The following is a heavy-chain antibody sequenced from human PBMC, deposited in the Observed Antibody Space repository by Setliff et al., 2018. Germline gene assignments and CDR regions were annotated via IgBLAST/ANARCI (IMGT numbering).Heavy chain of an antibody. V-gene: IGHV3-23*01. CDR3: AKRGPYCSGGTCHYYFDY. J-gene: IGHJ4*02. CDR2: ISGGGTGT. Sequence: PGGSLRLSCAGSGFTFSNYAMTWVRQAPGKGLEWVSGISGGGTGTFYADSVKGRFTISRDNSKSMLHLQMNSLRAEDTAVYYCAKRGPYCSGGTCHYYFDYWGQGTLVTVSS. CDR1: GFTFSNYA. D-gene: IGHD2-15*01.